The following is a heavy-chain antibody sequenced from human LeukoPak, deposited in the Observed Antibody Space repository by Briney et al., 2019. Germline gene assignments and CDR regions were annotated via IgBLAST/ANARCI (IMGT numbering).Heavy chain of an antibody. V-gene: IGHV3-23*01. CDR1: GFTFSSYA. Sequence: PGGSLRLSCAASGFTFSSYAMSWVRQAPGKGLEWVSVISSSGGSTYYADSVKGRFTISRDNSKNTLYLQMNSLRAEDTAVYYCASSSSGWYYFDYWGQGTLVTVSS. CDR2: ISSSGGST. D-gene: IGHD6-19*01. CDR3: ASSSSGWYYFDY. J-gene: IGHJ4*02.